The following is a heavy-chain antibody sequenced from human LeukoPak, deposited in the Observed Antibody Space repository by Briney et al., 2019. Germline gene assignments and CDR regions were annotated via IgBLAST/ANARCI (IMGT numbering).Heavy chain of an antibody. CDR1: GYTFTSYA. D-gene: IGHD3-22*01. Sequence: GASVKVSCKASGYTFTSYARNWVRQAPGQGLDWTGWINTNTGNPTYAQGFTGRIVFSLDTSVSTAYLQISSLKAEDSAVYYCAKNGLGAVVKTDWGQGTLVTVSS. J-gene: IGHJ4*02. CDR2: INTNTGNP. V-gene: IGHV7-4-1*02. CDR3: AKNGLGAVVKTD.